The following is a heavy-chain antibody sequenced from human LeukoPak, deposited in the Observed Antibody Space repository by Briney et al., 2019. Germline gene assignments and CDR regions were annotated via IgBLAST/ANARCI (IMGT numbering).Heavy chain of an antibody. D-gene: IGHD1-26*01. CDR3: ARGYSGSYSRSLYYYYYMDV. CDR2: IIPIFGTA. Sequence: SVKVSCKASGGTFSSYAISWVRQAPGQGLEWMGGIIPIFGTANYAQKFQGRVTITMDESTSTAYMELSSLRSEDTAVYYCARGYSGSYSRSLYYYYYMDVWGKGTTVTVSS. CDR1: GGTFSSYA. J-gene: IGHJ6*03. V-gene: IGHV1-69*05.